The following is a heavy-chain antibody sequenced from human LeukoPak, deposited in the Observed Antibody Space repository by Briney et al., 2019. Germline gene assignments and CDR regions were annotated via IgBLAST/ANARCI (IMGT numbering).Heavy chain of an antibody. V-gene: IGHV3-21*01. D-gene: IGHD2-2*01. CDR2: ISSSSSYI. Sequence: GGSLRLSCAASGFTFNSYSMNWVRQAPGKGLEWVSSISSSSSYIYYADSVKGRFTISRDNAKNSLYLQMNSLRAEDTAVYYCARLPAGYCSSSGCYYYYMDVWGKGTTVTVSS. J-gene: IGHJ6*03. CDR1: GFTFNSYS. CDR3: ARLPAGYCSSSGCYYYYMDV.